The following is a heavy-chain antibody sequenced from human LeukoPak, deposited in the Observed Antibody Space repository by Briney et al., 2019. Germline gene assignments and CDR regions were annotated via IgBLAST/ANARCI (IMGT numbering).Heavy chain of an antibody. CDR2: INHSGST. J-gene: IGHJ4*02. CDR3: ARAPIVVVPAAKSALFDY. D-gene: IGHD2-2*01. CDR1: GGSFSGYY. V-gene: IGHV4-34*01. Sequence: PSETLSLTCAVYGGSFSGYYWSWIRQPPGKGLEWIGEINHSGSTNYNPSLKSRVTISVDTSKNQFSLKLSSVTAADTAVYYCARAPIVVVPAAKSALFDYWGQGTLVTVSS.